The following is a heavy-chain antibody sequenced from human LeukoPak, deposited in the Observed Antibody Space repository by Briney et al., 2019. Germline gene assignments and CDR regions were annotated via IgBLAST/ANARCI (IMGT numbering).Heavy chain of an antibody. J-gene: IGHJ6*02. CDR1: GDSVASNSAA. V-gene: IGHV6-1*01. Sequence: SQTLSLTCAISGDSVASNSAAWNWIRQSPSRGLEWLGRAYYRSRWYNDYAVSVKSRITINPDTSKNQFSLQLNSVTPEDTAVYYCARRVGTGGGHYFGMDVWGQGTTVTVSS. CDR2: AYYRSRWYN. D-gene: IGHD7-27*01. CDR3: ARRVGTGGGHYFGMDV.